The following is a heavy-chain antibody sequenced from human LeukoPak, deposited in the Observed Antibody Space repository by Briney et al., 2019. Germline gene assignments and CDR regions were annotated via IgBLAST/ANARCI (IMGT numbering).Heavy chain of an antibody. CDR2: MNQDGSDE. J-gene: IGHJ4*02. CDR3: ARDHVVDGLVFDY. CDR1: GFTFRSHW. Sequence: AGGSLRLSCAAAGFTFRSHWMSWIRQAPGKGLEWVANMNQDGSDEYYVDSVKGRFTISRDNAKNSLYLQMDSLRAEDTAVYYCARDHVVDGLVFDYWGQGALVTVSS. V-gene: IGHV3-7*01. D-gene: IGHD2-15*01.